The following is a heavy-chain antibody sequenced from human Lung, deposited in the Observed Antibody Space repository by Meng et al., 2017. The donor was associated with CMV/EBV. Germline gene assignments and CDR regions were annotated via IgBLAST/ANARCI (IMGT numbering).Heavy chain of an antibody. V-gene: IGHV4-31*03. CDR1: GGSISSGGYY. CDR3: ARASYGSGSPLGESWFDP. D-gene: IGHD3-10*01. J-gene: IGHJ5*02. Sequence: LPGSGPGLVKPSQTLSLPCTFSGGSISSGGYYWSWIRQHPGKGLEWIGYIHSSGSTYYNPSLRSRLTISVDTSKNQFSLKLSSVTAADTAVYYCARASYGSGSPLGESWFDPWGQGTLVTVSS. CDR2: IHSSGST.